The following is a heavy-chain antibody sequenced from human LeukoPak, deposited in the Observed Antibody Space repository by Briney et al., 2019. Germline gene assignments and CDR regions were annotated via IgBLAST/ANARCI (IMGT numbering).Heavy chain of an antibody. J-gene: IGHJ4*02. CDR3: ARVRIAVAGQGDY. V-gene: IGHV3-21*01. D-gene: IGHD6-19*01. CDR2: ISSSSSYI. CDR1: GFTFSSYA. Sequence: GGSLRLSCAASGFTFSSYAMSWVRQAPGKGLEWVSSISSSSSYIYYADSVKGRFTISRDNAKNSLYLQMNSLRAEDTAVYYCARVRIAVAGQGDYWDQGTLVTVSS.